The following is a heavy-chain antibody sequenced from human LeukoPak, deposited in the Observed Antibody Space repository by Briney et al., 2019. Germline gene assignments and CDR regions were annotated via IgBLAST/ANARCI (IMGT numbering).Heavy chain of an antibody. CDR2: ISSSSSYI. J-gene: IGHJ4*02. CDR3: AAQRSCDY. Sequence: GGSLRLSCAASGFTFSTFAMNWVRQAPGKGLEWVSSISSSSSYIYYADSVKGRFTISRDNAKNSLYLQMNSLRAEDTAVYYCAAQRSCDYWGQGTLVTVSS. CDR1: GFTFSTFA. V-gene: IGHV3-21*01.